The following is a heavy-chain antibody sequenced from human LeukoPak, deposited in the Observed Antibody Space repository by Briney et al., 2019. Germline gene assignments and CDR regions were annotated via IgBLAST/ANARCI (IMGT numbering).Heavy chain of an antibody. CDR3: AKGPTIPPYYASGNYYETKAQFDY. J-gene: IGHJ4*02. CDR1: GFTVSSNS. V-gene: IGHV3-53*01. Sequence: GGSLRLSCTVSGFTVSSNSMSWVRQAPGKGLEWVSFIYSGTIHYSDSVKGRFTISRDNSKNTLYLQMNSLRAEDTALYYCAKGPTIPPYYASGNYYETKAQFDYWDQGTLVTVSS. CDR2: IYSGTI. D-gene: IGHD3-10*01.